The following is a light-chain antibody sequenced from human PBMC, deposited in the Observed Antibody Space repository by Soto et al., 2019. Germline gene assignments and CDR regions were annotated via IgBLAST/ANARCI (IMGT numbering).Light chain of an antibody. V-gene: IGKV3-11*01. J-gene: IGKJ2*01. Sequence: EIVLTQSPATLSLSPGERATLSCRASQSVSTYLAWYQQKPGQAPRLLIYDASDRATGIPARFSGSGSGTDFTLTSSSLEPEDFAVYYSQQRISWPRYTFVQGSKLEIK. CDR2: DAS. CDR3: QQRISWPRYT. CDR1: QSVSTY.